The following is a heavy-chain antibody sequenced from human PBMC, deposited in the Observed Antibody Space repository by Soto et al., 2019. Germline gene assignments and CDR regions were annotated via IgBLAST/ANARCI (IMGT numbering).Heavy chain of an antibody. CDR2: VYSSGTT. CDR3: ARDIGSYAYGEGY. CDR1: GGSINSYW. V-gene: IGHV4-4*07. Sequence: NPSETLSLTCSVCGGSINSYWWSWIRQPAGKGLEWIGRVYSSGTTDYNPSLNSRATMSVETSKNQFSLKLSSVTAADTAVYYCARDIGSYAYGEGYWGQGIQVTVSS. D-gene: IGHD3-10*01. J-gene: IGHJ4*02.